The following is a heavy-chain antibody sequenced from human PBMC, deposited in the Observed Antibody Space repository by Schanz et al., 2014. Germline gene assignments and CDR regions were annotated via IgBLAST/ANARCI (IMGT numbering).Heavy chain of an antibody. D-gene: IGHD3-10*01. J-gene: IGHJ5*02. V-gene: IGHV3-74*02. CDR3: ARPALWFGDNCFDP. Sequence: EVHLLDSGGGLVQPGGSLRLSCAASGFTFSSYWMHWVRQVPGKGLVWVSCIKSDGSSTSYADSVKGRFTISRDNAKNTLYLQMNSLRAEDTAVYYCARPALWFGDNCFDPWGQGTLVTVSS. CDR2: IKSDGSST. CDR1: GFTFSSYW.